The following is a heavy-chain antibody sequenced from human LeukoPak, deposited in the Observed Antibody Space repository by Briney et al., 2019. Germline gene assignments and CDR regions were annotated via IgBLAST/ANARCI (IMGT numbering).Heavy chain of an antibody. CDR3: AKADCSTTSCYFDP. Sequence: GGSLRLSCAASGFTFSSYEMNWVRQAPGKGLEWVSYISSSGSTIYYADSVKGRFTISRDNSKNTLYLQMNSLRAEDTAVYYCAKADCSTTSCYFDPWGQGTLVTVSS. V-gene: IGHV3-48*03. D-gene: IGHD2-2*01. CDR2: ISSSGSTI. CDR1: GFTFSSYE. J-gene: IGHJ5*02.